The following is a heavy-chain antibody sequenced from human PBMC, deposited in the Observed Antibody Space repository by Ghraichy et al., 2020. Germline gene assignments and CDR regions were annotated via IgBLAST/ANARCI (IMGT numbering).Heavy chain of an antibody. CDR3: ARDSRSLGDMDY. CDR2: IRVYSGNT. V-gene: IGHV1-18*01. D-gene: IGHD3-9*01. J-gene: IGHJ4*02. Sequence: ASVKVSCQTSGYTFKTFGLNWVRQGPGRSLEWLGWIRVYSGNTKYSQKFQGRLTLSTDTATTTAYLDLASRTSDDTGTYYCARDSRSLGDMDYWGTGTLVTVSS. CDR1: GYTFKTFG.